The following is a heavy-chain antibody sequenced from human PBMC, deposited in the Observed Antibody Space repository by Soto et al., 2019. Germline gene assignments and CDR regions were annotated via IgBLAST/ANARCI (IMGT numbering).Heavy chain of an antibody. J-gene: IGHJ4*02. V-gene: IGHV4-31*03. CDR3: AGTYDDSPY. Sequence: PSETLSLTCSVTGDSVSSDAYYWSWIRLRPGQGLEWIGSVYEGGFTTYSPSLERRVTISKDRSKNQFSLRLKSVTAADTALYICAGTYDDSPYWGQGTLVTVS. CDR1: GDSVSSDAYY. D-gene: IGHD4-17*01. CDR2: VYEGGFT.